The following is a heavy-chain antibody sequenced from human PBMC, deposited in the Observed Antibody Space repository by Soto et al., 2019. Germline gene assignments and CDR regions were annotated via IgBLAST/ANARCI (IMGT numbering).Heavy chain of an antibody. J-gene: IGHJ4*02. Sequence: GGSLRLSCAASGFTFSDYYMSWIRQAPGKGLEWVSYISSTTTYTNYADSVKGRFTISRDNAKNSLHLQMNSLRAEDTAVYYCASYDSSGLYFDYWGQGTLVTLSS. D-gene: IGHD3-22*01. CDR3: ASYDSSGLYFDY. CDR1: GFTFSDYY. CDR2: ISSTTTYT. V-gene: IGHV3-11*06.